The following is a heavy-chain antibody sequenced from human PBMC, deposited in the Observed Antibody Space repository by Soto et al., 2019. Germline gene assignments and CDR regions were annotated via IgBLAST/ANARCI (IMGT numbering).Heavy chain of an antibody. Sequence: ASVKVSCKASGYTFTSYGISWVRQAPGQGLEWMGWISAYNGNTNYAQKLQGRVTMTTDTSTSTAYMELRGLRSDDTAVYYCARHHYDFWSGYYGWFDPWRQGSLVTVSS. CDR3: ARHHYDFWSGYYGWFDP. D-gene: IGHD3-3*01. V-gene: IGHV1-18*04. J-gene: IGHJ5*02. CDR1: GYTFTSYG. CDR2: ISAYNGNT.